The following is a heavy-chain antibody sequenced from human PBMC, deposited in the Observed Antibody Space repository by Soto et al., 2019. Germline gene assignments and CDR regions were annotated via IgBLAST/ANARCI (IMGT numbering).Heavy chain of an antibody. CDR3: AIRGGSTGTNDF. V-gene: IGHV4-39*01. J-gene: IGHJ4*02. D-gene: IGHD1-1*01. Sequence: QLQMQESGPGLVRPSETLSLTCTVSGGSVSSTIYNWDWIRQPPGKGLEWIAGIYYTGRTYYNPSLESRVTRSVDTSKNQFSLRLSFVTAADTAVYFCAIRGGSTGTNDFWGQGTLVTVSS. CDR2: IYYTGRT. CDR1: GGSVSSTIYN.